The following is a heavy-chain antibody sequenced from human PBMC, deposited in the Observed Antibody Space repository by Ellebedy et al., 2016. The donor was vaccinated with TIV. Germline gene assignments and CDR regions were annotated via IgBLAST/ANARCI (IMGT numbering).Heavy chain of an antibody. Sequence: ETLSLTCAASGFTFSNFWMSWVRQAPGKGLEWVANIKQDGSEKYYVDSVKGRFTISRDNAKNSLYLQMNSLRAEDTAVYYCSSSGRRAFDIWGQGTMVTVSS. CDR3: SSSGRRAFDI. V-gene: IGHV3-7*01. D-gene: IGHD6-19*01. J-gene: IGHJ3*02. CDR1: GFTFSNFW. CDR2: IKQDGSEK.